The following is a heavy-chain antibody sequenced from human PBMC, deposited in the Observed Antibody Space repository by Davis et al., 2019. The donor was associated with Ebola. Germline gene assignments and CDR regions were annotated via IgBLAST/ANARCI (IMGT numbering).Heavy chain of an antibody. Sequence: AASVKVSCKASGYTFTTYYMHWVRRAPGQGLEWMGIIDPSDGSTSYPQKFQGRVTLTRDTSTSTVYMELRSLRSDDTAVYYCARSDYSSGGGMDVWGQGTTVTVSS. CDR2: IDPSDGST. J-gene: IGHJ6*02. V-gene: IGHV1-46*01. CDR1: GYTFTTYY. D-gene: IGHD6-19*01. CDR3: ARSDYSSGGGMDV.